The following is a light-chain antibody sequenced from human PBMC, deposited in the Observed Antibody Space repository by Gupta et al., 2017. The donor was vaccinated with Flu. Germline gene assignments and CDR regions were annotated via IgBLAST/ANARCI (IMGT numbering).Light chain of an antibody. V-gene: IGKV3-20*01. CDR1: QSVSSSY. CDR3: LQYGSSSRT. J-gene: IGKJ1*01. Sequence: QSPGTLSLSPGERATLSCRASQSVSSSYLAWYQQKPGQAPRLLIYGASSRATGIPDRFSGSGSGTDFTLTISRLEPEDFAVYYCLQYGSSSRTFGQGTKVEIK. CDR2: GAS.